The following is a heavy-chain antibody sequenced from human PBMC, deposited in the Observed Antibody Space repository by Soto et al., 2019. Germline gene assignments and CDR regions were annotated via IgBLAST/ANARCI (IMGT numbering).Heavy chain of an antibody. D-gene: IGHD3-22*01. J-gene: IGHJ6*02. V-gene: IGHV3-30-3*01. CDR1: GFTFSSYA. CDR2: ISYDGSNK. Sequence: PGGSLRLSCAASGFTFSSYAMHWVRQAPGKGLEWVAVISYDGSNKYYADPVKGRFTISRDNSKNTLYLQMNSLRAEDTAVYYCARRVPLIVKDYYYYGMDVWGQGTTVTVSS. CDR3: ARRVPLIVKDYYYYGMDV.